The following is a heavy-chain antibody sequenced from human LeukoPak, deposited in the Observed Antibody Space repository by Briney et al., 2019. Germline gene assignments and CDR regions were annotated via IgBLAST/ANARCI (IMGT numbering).Heavy chain of an antibody. CDR1: GYTLTELS. D-gene: IGHD3-9*01. CDR3: ATAPLYDILTGYYNRGVLDY. Sequence: ASVKVSCKVSGYTLTELSMHWVRQAPGKGLEWMGGFDPEVGETIYAQKFQGRVTMTEDTSTDTAYMELSSLRSEDTAVHYCATAPLYDILTGYYNRGVLDYWGEGTLVTVSS. J-gene: IGHJ4*02. V-gene: IGHV1-24*01. CDR2: FDPEVGET.